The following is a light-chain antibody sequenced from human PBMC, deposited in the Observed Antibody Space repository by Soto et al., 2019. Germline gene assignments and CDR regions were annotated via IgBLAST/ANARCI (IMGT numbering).Light chain of an antibody. J-gene: IGKJ5*01. CDR1: QSIRSY. V-gene: IGKV1-39*01. Sequence: DIQLTQSPSSLSASVGDKFTITCRSSQSIRSYLNWVQQKPGKAPKLLIYDASSLQTGVPSRFSGSGSGTDFSLTISSLQPEDFATYYCQQGYSTTPITFGQGTRLEIK. CDR3: QQGYSTTPIT. CDR2: DAS.